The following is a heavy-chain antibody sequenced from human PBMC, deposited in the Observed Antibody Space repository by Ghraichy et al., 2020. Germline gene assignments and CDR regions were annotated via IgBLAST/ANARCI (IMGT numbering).Heavy chain of an antibody. CDR2: VSFHGTVQ. CDR1: GFTFGSFG. CDR3: AKEGSTGTNYLYDS. Sequence: GEPLNISCAASGFTFGSFGMHWVRQAPGKGLDWVAVVSFHGTVQYYADSVKGRFTISRDNSKNMLYLEMNSLITEDTGVYYCAKEGSTGTNYLYDSWGQGTLVTVAS. J-gene: IGHJ4*02. D-gene: IGHD4/OR15-4a*01. V-gene: IGHV3-30*18.